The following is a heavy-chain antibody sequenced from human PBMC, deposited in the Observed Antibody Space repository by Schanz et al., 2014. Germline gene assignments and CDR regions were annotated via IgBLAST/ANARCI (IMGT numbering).Heavy chain of an antibody. V-gene: IGHV1-18*01. CDR3: ARDRVSFVRGPLGVD. CDR2: ISGYNGDT. J-gene: IGHJ4*02. Sequence: QVQLVQSEVEVKRPGASVRVSCKASGYSFTDYAIHWVRQAPGQGLEWMGWISGYNGDTNYAPKFQDRVTMTTDTSTGITSLELRNLKSDDTAVYYCARDRVSFVRGPLGVDWGQGTQXIVSS. CDR1: GYSFTDYA. D-gene: IGHD3-10*01.